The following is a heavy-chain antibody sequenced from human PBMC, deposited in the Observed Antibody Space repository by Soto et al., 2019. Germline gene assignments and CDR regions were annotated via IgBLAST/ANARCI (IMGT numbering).Heavy chain of an antibody. J-gene: IGHJ4*02. CDR2: IVVGSGNT. D-gene: IGHD3-3*01. Sequence: YCKASGFTFTSSHLQWLRQSCGQHFEWMGWIVVGSGNTNYAQKFQERVTITRDMSTSTAYMELSSLRSEDTAVYYCAAERQGVYDTRFGYSYWGQGTLVTVSS. CDR1: GFTFTSSH. V-gene: IGHV1-58*01. CDR3: AAERQGVYDTRFGYSY.